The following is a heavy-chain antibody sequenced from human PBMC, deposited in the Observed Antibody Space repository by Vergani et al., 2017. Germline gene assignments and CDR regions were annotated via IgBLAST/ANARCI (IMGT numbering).Heavy chain of an antibody. J-gene: IGHJ4*02. D-gene: IGHD3-10*01. V-gene: IGHV3-21*04. Sequence: EVQLVESGGGLVKTGGSLRLSCAASGFTFSSYSMNWVRQAPGKGLEWVSSISSSSSYIYYADSVKGRFTISRDNAKNSLYLQMNSLRAEDTAVYYCATDGLGFGELLCVYWGQGTLVTVSS. CDR1: GFTFSSYS. CDR2: ISSSSSYI. CDR3: ATDGLGFGELLCVY.